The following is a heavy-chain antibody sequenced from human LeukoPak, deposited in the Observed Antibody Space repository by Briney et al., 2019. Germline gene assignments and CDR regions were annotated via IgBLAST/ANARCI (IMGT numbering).Heavy chain of an antibody. V-gene: IGHV4-4*07. CDR1: GGSINNYY. J-gene: IGHJ4*02. D-gene: IGHD6-13*01. Sequence: SETLSLTCTVSGGSINNYYWSWIRQPAGKGLEWIGHIYTTGSTNYNPSLKSRVTMSVDTSKNQFSLKLSSVTAADTAVYYCARGVYIAAAQYGYWGQGTLVTVSS. CDR3: ARGVYIAAAQYGY. CDR2: IYTTGST.